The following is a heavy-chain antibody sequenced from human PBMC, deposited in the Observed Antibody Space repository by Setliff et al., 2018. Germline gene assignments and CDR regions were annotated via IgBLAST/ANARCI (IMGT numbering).Heavy chain of an antibody. J-gene: IGHJ4*01. CDR3: ARADHLVTTTFDY. Sequence: GASVKVSCEASGYSLSNYVMNWVRQAPGQGLEWMGWINTKTGDPTYAQGYTGRFAFSLDTSDSATYLDISNLKAEDTATYYCARADHLVTTTFDYWGQGTLVTVSS. CDR1: GYSLSNYV. D-gene: IGHD4-17*01. CDR2: INTKTGDP. V-gene: IGHV7-4-1*02.